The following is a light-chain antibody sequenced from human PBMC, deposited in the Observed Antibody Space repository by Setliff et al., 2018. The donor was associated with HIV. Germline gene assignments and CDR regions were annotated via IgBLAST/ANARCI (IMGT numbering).Light chain of an antibody. CDR3: CAYVGTEV. Sequence: QSVLTQPASVSGSPGQSIAISCTGTSSDVGSYNLVSWYQQHPGKAPKLMIYEGSKRPSGVSNRFSGSKSGNTASLTISGLQAEDEADYYCCAYVGTEVFGTGTKVTVL. V-gene: IGLV2-23*01. J-gene: IGLJ1*01. CDR1: SSDVGSYNL. CDR2: EGS.